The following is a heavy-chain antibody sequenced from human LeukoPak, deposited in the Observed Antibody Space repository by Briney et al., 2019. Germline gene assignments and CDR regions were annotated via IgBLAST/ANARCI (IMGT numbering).Heavy chain of an antibody. D-gene: IGHD4-17*01. J-gene: IGHJ4*02. CDR3: ARTSTVTPDTCDY. V-gene: IGHV1-69*04. CDR2: IIPILGIA. Sequence: SVRLSCKASGGTFSSYATSWVRQAPGQGLEWMGRIIPILGIANYAQKFQGRVTITADKSTSTSYMELSSLRSEDTAVYYCARTSTVTPDTCDYWGQGTLVTVSS. CDR1: GGTFSSYA.